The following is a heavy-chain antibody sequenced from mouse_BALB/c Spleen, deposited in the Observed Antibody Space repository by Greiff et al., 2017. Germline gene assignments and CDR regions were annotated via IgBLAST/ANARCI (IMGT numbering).Heavy chain of an antibody. V-gene: IGHV5-12-1*01. CDR3: ARRDYFDY. CDR2: ISSGGGST. Sequence: DVMLVESGGGLVKPGGSLQLSCAASGFAFSSYDMSWVRQTPEKRLEWVAYISSGGGSTYYPDTVKGRFTISRDNAKNTLYLQMSSLKSEDTAMYYCARRDYFDYWGQGTTLTVSS. CDR1: GFAFSSYD. J-gene: IGHJ2*01.